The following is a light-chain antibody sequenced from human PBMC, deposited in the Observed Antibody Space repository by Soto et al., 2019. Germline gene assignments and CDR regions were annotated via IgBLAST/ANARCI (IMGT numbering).Light chain of an antibody. Sequence: DIQMTQSPSVVSASVVDRVTITCRASQGIGNYLAWFQQRPGEVPKRLIYAAFNLHSGVASRFNDSGPGTKFTLSIISVQAEYFENYICRLHRTYPFAFGLGTK. J-gene: IGKJ2*01. CDR1: QGIGNY. V-gene: IGKV1-17*03. CDR2: AAF. CDR3: RLHRTYPFA.